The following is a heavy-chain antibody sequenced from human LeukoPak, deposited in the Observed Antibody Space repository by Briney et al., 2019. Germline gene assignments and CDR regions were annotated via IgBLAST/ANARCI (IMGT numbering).Heavy chain of an antibody. J-gene: IGHJ4*02. CDR3: ARGPAASGYYDSRGRYGYFDY. CDR1: GFTFSSYE. CDR2: ISSSATGI. Sequence: GGSLRLSCAASGFTFSSYEMNWVRQAPGKGLEWVSYISSSATGIYYADSAKGRFTITRDNAKTSLYLQMKILRAEDTAVYYGARGPAASGYYDSRGRYGYFDYWGQGTLVTVSS. V-gene: IGHV3-48*03. D-gene: IGHD3-22*01.